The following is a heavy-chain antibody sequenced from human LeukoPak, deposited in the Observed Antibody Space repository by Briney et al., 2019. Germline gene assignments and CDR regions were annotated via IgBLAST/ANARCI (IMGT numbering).Heavy chain of an antibody. CDR3: AREYRTGSYYLDY. V-gene: IGHV3-7*01. CDR2: IKTDGSEK. J-gene: IGHJ4*02. D-gene: IGHD1-26*01. CDR1: GFTFSNSW. Sequence: PGGSLRLSCEASGFTFSNSWMTWVRQTPGKGLEWVANIKTDGSEKYYVDSVRGRFTISRDNAKNSLYLQMNSLRAEDTAVYYCAREYRTGSYYLDYWGQGTLVTVSS.